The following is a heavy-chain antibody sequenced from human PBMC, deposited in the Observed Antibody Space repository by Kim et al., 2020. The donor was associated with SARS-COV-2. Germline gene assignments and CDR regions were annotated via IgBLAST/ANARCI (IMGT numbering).Heavy chain of an antibody. CDR3: VRDMYGDYAHDY. J-gene: IGHJ4*02. V-gene: IGHV3-48*02. Sequence: GGSLRLSCAASGFTFSSYSLSWVRQAPGKGLEWVSHISTTGRTINYADSVKGRFTISRDNARNTVYLQMNSLRDEDTAVYYCVRDMYGDYAHDYWGQGTL. D-gene: IGHD4-17*01. CDR1: GFTFSSYS. CDR2: ISTTGRTI.